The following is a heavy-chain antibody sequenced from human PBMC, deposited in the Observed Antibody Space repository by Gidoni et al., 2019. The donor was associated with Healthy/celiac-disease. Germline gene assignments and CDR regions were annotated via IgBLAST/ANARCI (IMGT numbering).Heavy chain of an antibody. D-gene: IGHD2-15*01. Sequence: EVQLLESGGGLVQPGGSLRLSCAASGFTFSNSAMSWVRQAPGKGLEWVSAISGSGGSTYYADSVKGRFTISRDNSKNTLYLQMNSLRAEDTAVYYCAKRSNFVVVVGSRERDGAKDYWGQGTLVTVSS. J-gene: IGHJ4*02. V-gene: IGHV3-23*01. CDR1: GFTFSNSA. CDR2: ISGSGGST. CDR3: AKRSNFVVVVGSRERDGAKDY.